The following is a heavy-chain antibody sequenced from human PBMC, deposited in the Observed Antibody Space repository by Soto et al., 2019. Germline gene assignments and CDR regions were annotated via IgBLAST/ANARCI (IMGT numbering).Heavy chain of an antibody. CDR1: GYSFTSYW. D-gene: IGHD1-1*01. CDR2: IDPSDSYT. Sequence: PGESLKISCKGSGYSFTSYWISWVRQMPGKGLEWMGRIDPSDSYTNYSPSFQGHVTISADKSISTAYLQWSSLKASDTAMYYCARHSTLPERIGDLSESYYYVMDVWGQGTTVTVSS. V-gene: IGHV5-10-1*01. CDR3: ARHSTLPERIGDLSESYYYVMDV. J-gene: IGHJ6*02.